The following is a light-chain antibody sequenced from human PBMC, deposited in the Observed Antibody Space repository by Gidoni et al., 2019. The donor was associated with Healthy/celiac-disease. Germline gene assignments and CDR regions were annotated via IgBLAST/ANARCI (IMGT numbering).Light chain of an antibody. Sequence: EIVLTQSPATLSLSPGERATLSCMASQSVSSYLAWYHQKPGQAPRLLIYDASNRATGIPARFSGSGSGTDFTLTISSLEPEDFAVYYCQQRSNWPSFGGGTKVENK. CDR2: DAS. V-gene: IGKV3-11*01. J-gene: IGKJ4*01. CDR1: QSVSSY. CDR3: QQRSNWPS.